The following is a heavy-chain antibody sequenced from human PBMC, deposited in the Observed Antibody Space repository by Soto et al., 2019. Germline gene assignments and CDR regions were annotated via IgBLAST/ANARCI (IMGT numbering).Heavy chain of an antibody. Sequence: EVQLVESGGGLVQPGRSLRLSCAASGFTFDDYAMHWVRQAPGKGLEWVSGISWTSGSIGYADAVKGRFTISRDNAKNSXYXXMNSLIAEDTALYYCAKDAYYYDSSGYSPSTGMDVWGQGTTVTVSS. CDR2: ISWTSGSI. D-gene: IGHD3-22*01. J-gene: IGHJ6*02. CDR3: AKDAYYYDSSGYSPSTGMDV. CDR1: GFTFDDYA. V-gene: IGHV3-9*01.